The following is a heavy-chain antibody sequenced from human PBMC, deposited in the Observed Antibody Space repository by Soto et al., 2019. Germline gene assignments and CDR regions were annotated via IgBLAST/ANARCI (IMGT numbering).Heavy chain of an antibody. CDR2: MFNGGSA. CDR3: ARHGAIYSNSWYDFDY. J-gene: IGHJ4*02. Sequence: SETHSLTSTVSGGTLGNYYWSWIRQPPGKGLEWVGYMFNGGSANYNPSLKSRVAISVDMSQNQFSLKLTSVTAADTAVYYCARHGAIYSNSWYDFDYWGQGTLVT. V-gene: IGHV4-59*08. CDR1: GGTLGNYY. D-gene: IGHD5-18*01.